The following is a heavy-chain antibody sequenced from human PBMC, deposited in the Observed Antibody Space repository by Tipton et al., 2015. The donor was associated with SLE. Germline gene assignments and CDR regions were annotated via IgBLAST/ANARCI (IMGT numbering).Heavy chain of an antibody. Sequence: TLSLTCTVSGGSISSNNYYWSWIRQPPGKGLEWIGEINHSGSTNYNPSLKSRVTISVDTSKNQFSLKLSSVTAADTAVYYCARLTMIRWRGFDYWGQGTLVTVSS. D-gene: IGHD3-22*01. CDR1: GGSISSNNYY. V-gene: IGHV4-39*07. CDR2: INHSGST. J-gene: IGHJ4*02. CDR3: ARLTMIRWRGFDY.